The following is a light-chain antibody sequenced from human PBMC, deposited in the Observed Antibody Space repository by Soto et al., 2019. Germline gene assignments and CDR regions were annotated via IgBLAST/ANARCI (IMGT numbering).Light chain of an antibody. CDR3: QQYGNAPIT. CDR2: DTS. V-gene: IGKV3-20*01. Sequence: EIVLTQSPGTLSLSTGERATLSCRASQDVGKYLAWYQQNPGQAPRLLIYDTSNRASGIPARFSGSGSGTDFTLSISRLEVEDFAVYHCQQYGNAPITFGQGTRLEIK. J-gene: IGKJ5*01. CDR1: QDVGKY.